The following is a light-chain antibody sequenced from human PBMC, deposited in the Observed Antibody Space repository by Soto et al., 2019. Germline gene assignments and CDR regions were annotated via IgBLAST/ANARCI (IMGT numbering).Light chain of an antibody. V-gene: IGLV2-14*01. J-gene: IGLJ1*01. Sequence: SLTQPASMSGSPGQSITISCTGTSSDVGGYNYVSWYQQQPGKAPKLMIYEVSNRPSGVSNRFSGSKSGNTASLTISGLQAEDEADYYCCSYTSSSTLYVFGTGTEVTVL. CDR3: CSYTSSSTLYV. CDR1: SSDVGGYNY. CDR2: EVS.